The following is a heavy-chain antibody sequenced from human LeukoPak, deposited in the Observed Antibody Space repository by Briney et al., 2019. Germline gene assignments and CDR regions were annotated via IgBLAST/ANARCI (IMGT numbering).Heavy chain of an antibody. CDR1: GGSISSSSYY. Sequence: PSETLSLTCTVSGGSISSSSYYWGWIRQPPGKGLEWIGSIYYSGSPYYNPSLKSRVTISVDTSKKQFSLKLSSVTAADTAVYYCARHVGFITMVRGVINNNWFDPWGQGTLVTVSS. J-gene: IGHJ5*02. CDR2: IYYSGSP. D-gene: IGHD3-10*01. CDR3: ARHVGFITMVRGVINNNWFDP. V-gene: IGHV4-39*01.